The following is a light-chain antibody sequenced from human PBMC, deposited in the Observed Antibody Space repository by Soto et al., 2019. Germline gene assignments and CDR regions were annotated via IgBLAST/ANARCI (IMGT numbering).Light chain of an antibody. Sequence: DIQMTQSPSSLSASVGASAPITCRASQSISSYLNWYQQKPGKAPKLLIYAASSLQSGVPSRFSGSGSGTDFTLTISSLQPEEFATYYCQQSYSTPITVGQGKRLGIK. CDR3: QQSYSTPIT. V-gene: IGKV1-39*01. CDR1: QSISSY. J-gene: IGKJ5*01. CDR2: AAS.